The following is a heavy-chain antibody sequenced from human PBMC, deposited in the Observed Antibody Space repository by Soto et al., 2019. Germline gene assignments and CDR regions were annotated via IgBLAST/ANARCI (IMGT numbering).Heavy chain of an antibody. CDR2: ISSSSSYT. D-gene: IGHD3-10*01. Sequence: PGGSLRLSCAASGFTFSDYYMSWIRKAPGKGLEWVSYISSSSSYTNYADSVKGRFTISRDNAKNSLYLQMNSLRAEDTDVYYCARVVHYYGSGSYYGPYFDYWGQGTLVTVSS. V-gene: IGHV3-11*05. CDR1: GFTFSDYY. J-gene: IGHJ4*02. CDR3: ARVVHYYGSGSYYGPYFDY.